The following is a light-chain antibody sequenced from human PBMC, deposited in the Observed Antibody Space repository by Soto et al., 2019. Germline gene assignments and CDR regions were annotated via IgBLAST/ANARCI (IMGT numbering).Light chain of an antibody. CDR1: QSISSY. V-gene: IGKV1-39*01. J-gene: IGKJ5*01. CDR3: QQSYSTVIT. Sequence: DIQMTQSPSSLSASVEDRVIITCRASQSISSYLNWYQQKPGKAPKLLIYAASSLQSGVPSRFSGSGSGTDFTLTISSLQPEDFATYYCQQSYSTVITFGQGTRLEIK. CDR2: AAS.